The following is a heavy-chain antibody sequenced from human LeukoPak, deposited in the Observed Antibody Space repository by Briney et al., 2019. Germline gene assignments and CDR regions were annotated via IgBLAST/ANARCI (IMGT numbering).Heavy chain of an antibody. D-gene: IGHD3-22*01. Sequence: SQTLSLTCALSGDSVSSNTAVWNWIRQSPSRGLEWLGRTYYRSKWYNDYALSVKSRITINPDTSKNQSSLQLNSVTPEDTALYYCARDMYYYDGDSYSYGMDVWGQGTTVTVSS. CDR3: ARDMYYYDGDSYSYGMDV. CDR1: GDSVSSNTAV. V-gene: IGHV6-1*01. CDR2: TYYRSKWYN. J-gene: IGHJ6*02.